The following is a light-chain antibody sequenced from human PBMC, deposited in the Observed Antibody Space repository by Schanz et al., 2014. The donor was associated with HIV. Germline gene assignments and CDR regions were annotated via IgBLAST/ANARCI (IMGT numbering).Light chain of an antibody. CDR3: QQYGSFALT. V-gene: IGKV3-20*01. CDR2: ATS. Sequence: EIVLTQSPGSLSLSPGGRATLSCGASQRLSSSYLAWYQQKRDQPPRLVIYATSTRAAGIPDRFSGTGSGTDFTLTISRLEPEDFAVYYCQQYGSFALTFGGGTKVEIK. CDR1: QRLSSSY. J-gene: IGKJ4*01.